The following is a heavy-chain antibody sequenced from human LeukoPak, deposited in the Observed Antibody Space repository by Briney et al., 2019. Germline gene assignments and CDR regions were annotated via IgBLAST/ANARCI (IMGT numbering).Heavy chain of an antibody. Sequence: ASVKVSCKASGYTFTGYYMRWVRQAPGQGLEWMGWINPNSGGTNYAQKFQGRVTMTRDTSISTAYMELSRLRSDDTAVYYCARDYGDYDAYYYYYMDVWGKGTTVTVSS. CDR1: GYTFTGYY. CDR3: ARDYGDYDAYYYYYMDV. J-gene: IGHJ6*03. V-gene: IGHV1-2*02. D-gene: IGHD4-17*01. CDR2: INPNSGGT.